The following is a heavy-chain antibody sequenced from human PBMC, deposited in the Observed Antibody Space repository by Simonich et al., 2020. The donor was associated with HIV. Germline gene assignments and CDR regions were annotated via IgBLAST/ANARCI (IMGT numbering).Heavy chain of an antibody. V-gene: IGHV3-23*04. D-gene: IGHD1-26*01. CDR2: ISGSGGST. J-gene: IGHJ4*02. CDR1: GFPFSSYA. CDR3: AKEFGVVGATTFDY. Sequence: EVQLVESGGGLVQPGGSLRLSCAASGFPFSSYAMSWVRQDPGKGMEWGSAISGSGGSTYYADSVKGRFTISRDNSKNTLYLQMNSLRAEDTAVYYCAKEFGVVGATTFDYWGQGTLVTVSS.